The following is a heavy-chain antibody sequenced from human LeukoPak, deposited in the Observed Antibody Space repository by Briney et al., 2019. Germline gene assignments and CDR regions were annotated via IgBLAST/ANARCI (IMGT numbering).Heavy chain of an antibody. CDR1: GGSISSYY. J-gene: IGHJ4*02. CDR2: IYYSGST. D-gene: IGHD6-19*01. V-gene: IGHV4-59*01. Sequence: PSETLSLTCTVSGGSISSYYWSWIRQPPGKGLEWIGYIYYSGSTNYNPSLKSRVTISVDTSKNQFSLKLSSVTAADTAMYYCARSPESGWDDYWGQGTLVTVSS. CDR3: ARSPESGWDDY.